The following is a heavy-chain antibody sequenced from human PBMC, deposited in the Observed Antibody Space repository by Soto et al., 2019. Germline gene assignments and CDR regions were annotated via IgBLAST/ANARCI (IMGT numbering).Heavy chain of an antibody. CDR2: IWYHGSNK. V-gene: IGHV3-33*01. Sequence: QVQLVESGGGVVQPGGSLRLSCAASGFPFSNYGMHWVRQAPGKGLEWVAVIWYHGSNKYYADSVKGRFTISRDNSKNTLYLKMSSLRAEDTAVYYCAGDRDPGQWLTTTYFDYWGQGTLVTVSS. CDR3: AGDRDPGQWLTTTYFDY. CDR1: GFPFSNYG. J-gene: IGHJ4*02. D-gene: IGHD6-19*01.